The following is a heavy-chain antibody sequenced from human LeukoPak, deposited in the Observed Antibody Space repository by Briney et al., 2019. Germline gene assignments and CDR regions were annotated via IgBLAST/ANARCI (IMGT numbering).Heavy chain of an antibody. D-gene: IGHD3-22*01. CDR1: GYTFTTYG. CDR3: AGGYPNWFDP. Sequence: GASVKVSCKASGYTFTTYGISWVRQAPGQGLEWMGWISDYNGNTKYVQKFQGRVTMTTDTSTSTAYMELRSLRSDDTAVYYCAGGYPNWFDPWGQGTLVTVSS. V-gene: IGHV1-18*01. CDR2: ISDYNGNT. J-gene: IGHJ5*02.